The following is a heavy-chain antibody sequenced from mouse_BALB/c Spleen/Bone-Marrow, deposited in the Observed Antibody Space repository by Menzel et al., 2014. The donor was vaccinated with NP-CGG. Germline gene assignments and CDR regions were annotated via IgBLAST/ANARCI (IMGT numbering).Heavy chain of an antibody. J-gene: IGHJ2*01. CDR2: INGNGGST. V-gene: IGHV5-6-3*01. Sequence: EVTLMESGGGLVQPGGSLKLSCAASGFTFSNYGMSWVRQTPDKRLELVATINGNGGSTYYPDSVKGRFTISRDTAKNTLYLQMSSLKSEETAMYYCVRGNYGNYVDYFDFWGQGTTLTVSS. CDR1: GFTFSNYG. D-gene: IGHD2-1*01. CDR3: VRGNYGNYVDYFDF.